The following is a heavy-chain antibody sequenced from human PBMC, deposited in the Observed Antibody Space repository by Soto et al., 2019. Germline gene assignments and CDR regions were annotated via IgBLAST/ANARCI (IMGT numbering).Heavy chain of an antibody. CDR1: CGSISSSSYY. V-gene: IGHV4-39*01. J-gene: IGHJ6*03. CDR3: ARGAPNYYYYYMDV. Sequence: SETLSLTCTVSCGSISSSSYYWGWIRQPPGKGLEWIGSIYYSGSTYYNPSLKSRVTISVDTSKNQFSLKLSSVTAADTAVYYCARGAPNYYYYYMDVWGKGTTVTVSS. CDR2: IYYSGST.